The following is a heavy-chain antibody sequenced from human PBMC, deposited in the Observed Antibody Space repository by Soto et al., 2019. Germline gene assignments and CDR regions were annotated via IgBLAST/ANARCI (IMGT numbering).Heavy chain of an antibody. Sequence: SETLSLTCAVSGGSISSGGYSWSWIRQPPGKGLEWIGYIYHSGSTYYNPSLKSRVTISVDRSKNQFSLKLSSVTAADTAVYYCARAPYRVGVDFDYWGQGTLVTVSS. D-gene: IGHD1-26*01. CDR3: ARAPYRVGVDFDY. CDR1: GGSISSGGYS. V-gene: IGHV4-30-2*01. CDR2: IYHSGST. J-gene: IGHJ4*02.